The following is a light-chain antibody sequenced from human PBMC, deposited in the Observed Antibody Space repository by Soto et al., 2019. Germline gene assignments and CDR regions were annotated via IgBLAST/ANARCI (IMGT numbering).Light chain of an antibody. Sequence: QSALTQPASVSGSPGQSITISSTGTSSDVGGYIYVSWYQQHPGKAPKLMIYDVSNRPSGVSNRFSGSKSGNTASLTISGLQAEDEADYYCSSYTSSSTEVFGTGTKVTVL. CDR2: DVS. V-gene: IGLV2-14*01. CDR1: SSDVGGYIY. J-gene: IGLJ1*01. CDR3: SSYTSSSTEV.